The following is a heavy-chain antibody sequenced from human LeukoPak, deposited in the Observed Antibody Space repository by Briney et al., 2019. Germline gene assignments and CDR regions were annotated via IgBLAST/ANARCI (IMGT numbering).Heavy chain of an antibody. D-gene: IGHD6-13*01. Sequence: MSSETLSLTCTVSGGLISSYYWSWIRQPPGKGLEWIGYIYYSGSTKYNPSLKSRVTISVDTSKNQFSLKLTSVTAADTADYYCARAPPSAAGYYYGLDVWGQGTTVTVSS. V-gene: IGHV4-59*01. CDR1: GGLISSYY. J-gene: IGHJ6*02. CDR2: IYYSGST. CDR3: ARAPPSAAGYYYGLDV.